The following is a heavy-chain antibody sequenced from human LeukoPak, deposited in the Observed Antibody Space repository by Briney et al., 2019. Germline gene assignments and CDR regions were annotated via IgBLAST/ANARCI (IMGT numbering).Heavy chain of an antibody. CDR3: ARDRGSGYDSSGPFDY. CDR1: GYTFTSYY. D-gene: IGHD3-22*01. Sequence: ASVKVSCKASGYTFTSYYMHWVRQAPGQGHEWMGIINPSGGSTSYAQKFQGRVTMTRDTSTSTVYMELSSLRSEDTAVYYCARDRGSGYDSSGPFDYWGQGTLVTVSS. J-gene: IGHJ4*02. V-gene: IGHV1-46*01. CDR2: INPSGGST.